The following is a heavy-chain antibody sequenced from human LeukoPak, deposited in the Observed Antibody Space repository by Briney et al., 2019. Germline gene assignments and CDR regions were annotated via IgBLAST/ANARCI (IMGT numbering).Heavy chain of an antibody. D-gene: IGHD1-7*01. CDR3: ARITGTQGIG. J-gene: IGHJ1*01. CDR1: GGTFSSYA. Sequence: ASVKVSCKASGGTFSSYAISWVRQAPGQGLEWMGSIIPIFGTANYAQKFQGRVTITTDESTSTAYMELSSLRSEDTAVYYCARITGTQGIGWGQGTLVTVSS. CDR2: IIPIFGTA. V-gene: IGHV1-69*05.